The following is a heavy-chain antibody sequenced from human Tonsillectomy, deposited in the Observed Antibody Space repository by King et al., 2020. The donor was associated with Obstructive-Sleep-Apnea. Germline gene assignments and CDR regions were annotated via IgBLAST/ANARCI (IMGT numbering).Heavy chain of an antibody. V-gene: IGHV7-4-1*02. CDR1: GYTFIYYA. CDR2: INTETGDP. CDR3: ARDFTTTDTTGL. J-gene: IGHJ3*01. D-gene: IGHD4-17*01. Sequence: VQLVESGSGLKKPGASVKVSCKASGYTFIYYAINWVRQAPGQGLQYMGGINTETGDPTDAQGFTGRFVFSLDTSFTTAYLQISSLRPEDTAVYYCARDFTTTDTTGLWGQGTKVTVSS.